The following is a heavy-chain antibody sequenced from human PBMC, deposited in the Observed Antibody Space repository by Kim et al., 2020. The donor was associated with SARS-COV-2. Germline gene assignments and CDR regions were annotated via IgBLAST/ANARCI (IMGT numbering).Heavy chain of an antibody. J-gene: IGHJ2*01. CDR3: ARGAAARLIGYFDL. D-gene: IGHD6-6*01. CDR2: ISYDGSNK. CDR1: GFTFSSYA. V-gene: IGHV3-30-3*01. Sequence: GGSLRLSCAASGFTFSSYAMHWVRQAPGKGLEWVAVISYDGSNKYYADSVKGRFTISRDNSKNTLYLQMNSLRAEDTAVYYCARGAAARLIGYFDLWGRGTLVTVSS.